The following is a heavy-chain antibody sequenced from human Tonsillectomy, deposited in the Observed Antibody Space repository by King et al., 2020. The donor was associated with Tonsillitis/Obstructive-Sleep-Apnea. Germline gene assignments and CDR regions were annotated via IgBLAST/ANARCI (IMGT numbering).Heavy chain of an antibody. V-gene: IGHV1-2*06. Sequence: VQLVESGAEVKKPGASVKVSCKASGYTFTGYYMHWVRQAPGQGLEWMGRINPNSGGTNYAQKFQGRVTMTRDTSISTAYMELSRLRSDDTAVYYCARILSHCSGGSCYSGLCGYWGQGTLVTVSS. CDR2: INPNSGGT. CDR1: GYTFTGYY. J-gene: IGHJ4*02. CDR3: ARILSHCSGGSCYSGLCGY. D-gene: IGHD2-15*01.